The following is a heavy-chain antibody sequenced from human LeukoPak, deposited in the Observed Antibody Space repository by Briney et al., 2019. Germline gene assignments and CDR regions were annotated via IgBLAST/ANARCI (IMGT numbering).Heavy chain of an antibody. V-gene: IGHV4-59*12. CDR3: ARGGFSGYDFFDY. CDR1: GGSISSYY. Sequence: PSETLSLTCTVSGGSISSYYWSWIRQPPGKGLEWIGYIYYSGSTNYNPSLKSRVTISVDTSKNQFSLKLSSVTAADTAVYYCARGGFSGYDFFDYWGQGTLVTVSS. D-gene: IGHD5-12*01. CDR2: IYYSGST. J-gene: IGHJ4*02.